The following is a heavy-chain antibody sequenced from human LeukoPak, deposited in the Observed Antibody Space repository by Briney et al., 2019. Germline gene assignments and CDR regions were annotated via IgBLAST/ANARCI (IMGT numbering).Heavy chain of an antibody. CDR3: ARGLPAAMGDNWFDP. D-gene: IGHD2-2*01. Sequence: ASVKVSCKASGYTFTGYYMHWVRQAPGQGLGWMGWINPNSGGTNYAQKFQGRVTMTRDTSISTAYMELSRLRSDDTAVYYCARGLPAAMGDNWFDPWGQGTLVTVSS. J-gene: IGHJ5*02. V-gene: IGHV1-2*02. CDR2: INPNSGGT. CDR1: GYTFTGYY.